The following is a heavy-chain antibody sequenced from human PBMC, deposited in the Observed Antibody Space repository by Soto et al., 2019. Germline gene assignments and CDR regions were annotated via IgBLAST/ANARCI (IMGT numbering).Heavy chain of an antibody. Sequence: SVKVSCKASGGTFSNYAISWVRQAPGQGLEWMGGIIPIFGTANYAQKFQGRVTITADESTSTAYMELSSLRSEDTAVYYCARSTVAGDYERIFDYWGQGTLVTVS. CDR2: IIPIFGTA. CDR1: GGTFSNYA. D-gene: IGHD4-17*01. J-gene: IGHJ4*02. CDR3: ARSTVAGDYERIFDY. V-gene: IGHV1-69*13.